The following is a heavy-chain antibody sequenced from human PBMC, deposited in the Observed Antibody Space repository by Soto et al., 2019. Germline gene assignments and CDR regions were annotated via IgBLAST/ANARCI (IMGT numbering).Heavy chain of an antibody. V-gene: IGHV5-10-1*01. CDR1: GYSFTSYW. Sequence: EVQLVQSGAEGKKPGESLRISCKGSGYSFTSYWISWVRQMPGRGRAWMGRSDPSDSYTNYSPSFQGHVTISADKSISTAYLQWSSLKDSDTAMYYWARLEMATMRGYDGMDVWGQGTTVNVTS. J-gene: IGHJ6*02. CDR2: SDPSDSYT. CDR3: ARLEMATMRGYDGMDV. D-gene: IGHD5-12*01.